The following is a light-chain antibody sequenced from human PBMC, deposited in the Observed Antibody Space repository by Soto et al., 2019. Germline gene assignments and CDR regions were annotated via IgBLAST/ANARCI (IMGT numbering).Light chain of an antibody. CDR3: QQSYMDPIT. J-gene: IGKJ5*01. Sequence: DIQMTQSPSSLSAPVGNRVTITCRASQSISTYLNWYQKKPGKAPNLLIYDASRLQSGVPSRFSGSGGGTDFTLSISSVQPEDFATYFCQQSYMDPITVGQGTRLEIK. CDR1: QSISTY. CDR2: DAS. V-gene: IGKV1-39*01.